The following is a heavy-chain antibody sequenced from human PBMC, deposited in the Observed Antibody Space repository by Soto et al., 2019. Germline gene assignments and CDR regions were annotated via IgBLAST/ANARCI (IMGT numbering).Heavy chain of an antibody. J-gene: IGHJ4*02. CDR3: AKGPTANSVWFPRYFDY. CDR1: GFTFSSYA. V-gene: IGHV3-30-3*01. D-gene: IGHD6-19*01. CDR2: ISYDGSNK. Sequence: GGSLRVSCAASGFTFSSYAMHWVRQAPGKGLEWVAVISYDGSNKYYADSVRGRFTISRDDSKNTLYLQMNSLRVDDAAVYYCAKGPTANSVWFPRYFDYWGQGTLVTVSS.